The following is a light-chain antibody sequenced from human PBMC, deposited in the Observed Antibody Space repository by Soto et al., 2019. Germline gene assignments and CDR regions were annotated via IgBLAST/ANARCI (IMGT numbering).Light chain of an antibody. V-gene: IGKV1-8*01. CDR3: QQYYSYPPIT. J-gene: IGKJ5*01. CDR1: QGISSY. Sequence: AIRMTQSPSSFSASTGDRVTITCRASQGISSYLAWYQQKPGKAPKLLIYAASTLQSGVTSRFSGSGSGTDFTLTSSCLQSEDFATYYCQQYYSYPPITFGQGTRLEIK. CDR2: AAS.